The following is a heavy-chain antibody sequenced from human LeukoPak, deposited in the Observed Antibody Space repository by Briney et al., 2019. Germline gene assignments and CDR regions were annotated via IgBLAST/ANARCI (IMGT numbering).Heavy chain of an antibody. CDR3: ARDGADGGNWGAFDI. CDR2: ISSSGGTT. D-gene: IGHD4-23*01. J-gene: IGHJ3*02. CDR1: GFTFSDYY. Sequence: GGSPRLSCAASGFTFSDYYMSWIRQAPGKGLEWISQISSSGGTTYYTDSVQGRFTISRDNAKNSLFLQMSSLKDEDTAVYYCARDGADGGNWGAFDIWGQGTMVTVSS. V-gene: IGHV3-11*01.